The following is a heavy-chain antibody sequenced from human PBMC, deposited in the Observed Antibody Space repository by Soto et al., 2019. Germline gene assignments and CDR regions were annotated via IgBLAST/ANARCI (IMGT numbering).Heavy chain of an antibody. CDR3: AMPHDIGTGVHSRIDY. D-gene: IGHD3-9*01. J-gene: IGHJ4*02. Sequence: QVQLVESGGGVVQPGRSLRLSCAASVFTFSSYAMHWLRQSPGKGLEWVAVISYDGSNKYYADSVKGRFTISRDNSKNTLYLQMNSMRAADAAVYYCAMPHDIGTGVHSRIDYWGQRTLVTVSA. V-gene: IGHV3-30-3*01. CDR2: ISYDGSNK. CDR1: VFTFSSYA.